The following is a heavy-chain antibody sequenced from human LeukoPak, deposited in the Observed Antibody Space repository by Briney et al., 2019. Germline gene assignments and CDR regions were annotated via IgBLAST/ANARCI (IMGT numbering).Heavy chain of an antibody. CDR1: GGSISSGDYY. CDR3: ARNYGDYEYWYFDL. CDR2: IYYSGST. D-gene: IGHD4-17*01. J-gene: IGHJ2*01. V-gene: IGHV4-30-4*01. Sequence: SETLSLTCTVSGGSISSGDYYWSWIRQPPGKGLEWIGYIYYSGSTYYNPSLKSRVTISVDTSKNQFSLKLSSVTAADTAVYYCARNYGDYEYWYFDLWGRGTLVTVSS.